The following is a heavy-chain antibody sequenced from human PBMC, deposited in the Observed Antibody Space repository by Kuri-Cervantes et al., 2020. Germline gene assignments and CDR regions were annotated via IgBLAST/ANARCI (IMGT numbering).Heavy chain of an antibody. V-gene: IGHV3-21*01. Sequence: GGSLRLSCAASGFTFSSYAMSWVRQAPGKGLEWVSSISSSSSYIYYADSVKGRFTISRDNAKNSLYLQMNSLRAEDTAVYYCARPLRGDDYYGSGSYYTFFGEGGMDVWGQGTTVTVSS. CDR2: ISSSSSYI. CDR3: ARPLRGDDYYGSGSYYTFFGEGGMDV. J-gene: IGHJ6*02. CDR1: GFTFSSYA. D-gene: IGHD3-10*01.